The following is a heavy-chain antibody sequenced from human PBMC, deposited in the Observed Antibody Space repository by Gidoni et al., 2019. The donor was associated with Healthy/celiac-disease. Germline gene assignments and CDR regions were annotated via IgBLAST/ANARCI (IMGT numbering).Heavy chain of an antibody. CDR3: AKDWEIRIAAAAIDY. D-gene: IGHD6-13*01. V-gene: IGHV3-23*01. CDR2: ISGSGGST. J-gene: IGHJ4*02. Sequence: EVQLLESGGVLVQPGGSLRLSCAASGFTFSRYAMSWVRQAPGKGLECVSAISGSGGSTYYADSVKGRFTISRDNSKNTLYLQMNSLRAEDTAVYYCAKDWEIRIAAAAIDYWGQGTLVTVSS. CDR1: GFTFSRYA.